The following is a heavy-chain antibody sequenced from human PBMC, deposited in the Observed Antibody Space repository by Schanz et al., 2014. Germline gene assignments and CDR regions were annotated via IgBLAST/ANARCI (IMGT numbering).Heavy chain of an antibody. CDR2: IFFSGST. Sequence: QVQLQESGPGLVKPSETLSLTCTVSGVSIGGYYWSWIRQPPGKGLEWIGYIFFSGSTTYNPSFNRRETITVEWPKNQSALTLSSVTAADTAVYYCARLGVGDKAYYYYGTDVWGQGTTVLVSS. CDR3: ARLGVGDKAYYYYGTDV. V-gene: IGHV4-59*08. D-gene: IGHD1-26*01. J-gene: IGHJ6*02. CDR1: GVSIGGYY.